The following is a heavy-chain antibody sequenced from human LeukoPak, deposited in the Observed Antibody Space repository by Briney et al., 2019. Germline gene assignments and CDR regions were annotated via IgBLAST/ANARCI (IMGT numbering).Heavy chain of an antibody. V-gene: IGHV1-69*04. J-gene: IGHJ5*02. D-gene: IGHD3-22*01. CDR3: VKERTDSSYDSSGYYEFDL. Sequence: ASVKVSCKASGGTFSSYAISWVRQAPGQGLEWMGRIIPILGIANYAQKFQGRVTITADKSTSTAYMELSSLRSEDTAVYYCVKERTDSSYDSSGYYEFDLWGQGTLVTVSS. CDR1: GGTFSSYA. CDR2: IIPILGIA.